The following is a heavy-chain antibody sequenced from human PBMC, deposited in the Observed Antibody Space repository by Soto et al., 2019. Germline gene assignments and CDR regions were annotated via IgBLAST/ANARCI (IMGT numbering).Heavy chain of an antibody. Sequence: QVQLVQSGAEVKKPGSSVKVSCKASGGTFSSYAISWVRQAPGQGLEWMGVIIPIFGTANYAQKLQGRVTITADESTSTAYMKLSSLRSEDTAVYYCARSVNGWYYFDYWGQGTLVTVSS. CDR2: IIPIFGTA. CDR3: ARSVNGWYYFDY. CDR1: GGTFSSYA. J-gene: IGHJ4*02. D-gene: IGHD6-19*01. V-gene: IGHV1-69*12.